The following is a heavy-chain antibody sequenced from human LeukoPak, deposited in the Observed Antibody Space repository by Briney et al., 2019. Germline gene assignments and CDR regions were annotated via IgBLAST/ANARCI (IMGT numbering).Heavy chain of an antibody. V-gene: IGHV1-69*13. J-gene: IGHJ6*02. D-gene: IGHD3-22*01. Sequence: SVKVSCKASGGTFSSYAISWVRQAPGQGLEWMGGIIPIFGTANYAQKFQGRVTITADESTSTAYMELSSLRSEDTAVYYCARSGGSSGYYYYYYYGMDVWGQGTTVTVSS. CDR2: IIPIFGTA. CDR3: ARSGGSSGYYYYYYYGMDV. CDR1: GGTFSSYA.